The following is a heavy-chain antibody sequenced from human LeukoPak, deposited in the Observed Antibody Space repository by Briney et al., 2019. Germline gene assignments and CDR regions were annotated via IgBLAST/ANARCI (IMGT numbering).Heavy chain of an antibody. J-gene: IGHJ4*02. CDR1: GGSFSGYY. CDR3: ARGGISDYYDSSGPFDY. Sequence: SETLSLTCAVYGGSFSGYYWSWIRQPPGEGLEWIGEINHSGSTNYNPSLKSRVTISVDTSKNQFSLKLSSVTAADTAVYYCARGGISDYYDSSGPFDYWGQGTLVTVSS. CDR2: INHSGST. D-gene: IGHD3-22*01. V-gene: IGHV4-34*01.